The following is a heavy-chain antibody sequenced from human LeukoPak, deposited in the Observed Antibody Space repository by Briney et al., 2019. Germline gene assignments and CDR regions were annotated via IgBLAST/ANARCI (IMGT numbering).Heavy chain of an antibody. Sequence: PGGSLRLSCAASGFTLSSYWMHWVRHAPGKGLVWVSLISSDGSTTTYADSVKGRFSISRDNAKNTLYLQMNSLRAEDTAVYYCARRKQYYDSSGYYYYFDYWGQGTLVTVSS. V-gene: IGHV3-74*01. CDR1: GFTLSSYW. J-gene: IGHJ4*02. CDR2: ISSDGSTT. D-gene: IGHD3-22*01. CDR3: ARRKQYYDSSGYYYYFDY.